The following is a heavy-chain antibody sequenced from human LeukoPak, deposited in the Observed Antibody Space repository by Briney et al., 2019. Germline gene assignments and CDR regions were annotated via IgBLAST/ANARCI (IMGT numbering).Heavy chain of an antibody. V-gene: IGHV1-18*01. CDR2: IGSYGGDT. Sequence: ASVKVSCKATSRISWVRQAPGQGLEWMGWIGSYGGDTYYAQKFQGRVTVTTDTSTSTVYMELSSLRSEDTAVYYCAREAYTAMVTPDYYYYGMDVWGQGTTVTVSS. CDR1: TSR. D-gene: IGHD5-18*01. J-gene: IGHJ6*02. CDR3: AREAYTAMVTPDYYYYGMDV.